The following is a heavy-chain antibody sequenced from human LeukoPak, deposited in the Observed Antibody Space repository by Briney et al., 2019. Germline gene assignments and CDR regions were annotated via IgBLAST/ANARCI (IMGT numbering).Heavy chain of an antibody. Sequence: PSETLSLTCSVSGGSISSYYWSWIRPPPGKGLEWIGYIYYSGSTNYNPSLKSRVTISVDTSKNQFSLTLSSVTAADTAVYYCARDPGYYSSSSNRYYYYGMDVWGQGTTVTVSS. CDR2: IYYSGST. CDR3: ARDPGYYSSSSNRYYYYGMDV. J-gene: IGHJ6*02. D-gene: IGHD6-13*01. V-gene: IGHV4-59*01. CDR1: GGSISSYY.